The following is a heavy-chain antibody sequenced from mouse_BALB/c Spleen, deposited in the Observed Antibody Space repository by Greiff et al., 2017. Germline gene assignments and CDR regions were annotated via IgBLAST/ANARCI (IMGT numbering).Heavy chain of an antibody. CDR1: GYTFPDYN. Sequence: EVQLQQSGPELVKPGASVKISCKASGYTFPDYNMHWVKQSHGKSLEWIGYIYPYNGGTGYNQKFKSKATLTVDNSSSTAYMELRSLTSEDSAVYYCARYYYGSDYAMDYWGQGTSVTVSS. D-gene: IGHD1-1*01. CDR2: IYPYNGGT. J-gene: IGHJ4*01. V-gene: IGHV1S29*02. CDR3: ARYYYGSDYAMDY.